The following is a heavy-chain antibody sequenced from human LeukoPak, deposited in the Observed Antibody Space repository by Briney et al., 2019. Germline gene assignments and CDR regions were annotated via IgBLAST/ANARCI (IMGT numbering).Heavy chain of an antibody. D-gene: IGHD3-10*02. CDR1: GGSISSGGYS. Sequence: SETLSLTCAVSGGSISSGGYSWSWIRQPPGKGLEWIGYIYYSGSTYYNPSLKSRVTISVDTSKNQFSLKLSSVTAADTAVYYCARGRPPTITMSYFDYWGQGTLVTVSS. J-gene: IGHJ4*02. CDR2: IYYSGST. V-gene: IGHV4-31*11. CDR3: ARGRPPTITMSYFDY.